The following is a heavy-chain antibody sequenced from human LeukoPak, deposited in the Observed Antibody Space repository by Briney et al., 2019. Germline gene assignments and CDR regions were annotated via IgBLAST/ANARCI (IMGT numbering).Heavy chain of an antibody. CDR1: GGTFSSYA. J-gene: IGHJ5*02. CDR3: ARRIESSRSSMGGNWFDP. V-gene: IGHV1-69*06. CDR2: SIPMFGTA. Sequence: ASVKVSCKASGGTFSSYAISWVRQAPGQGLEWMGGSIPMFGTANYAQKFQGRVTITADKSTSTAYMELSSLRSEDTAVYYCARRIESSRSSMGGNWFDPWGQGTLVTVSS. D-gene: IGHD6-6*01.